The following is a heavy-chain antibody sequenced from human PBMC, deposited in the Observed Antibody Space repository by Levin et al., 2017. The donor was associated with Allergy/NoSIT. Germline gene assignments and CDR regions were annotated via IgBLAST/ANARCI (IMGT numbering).Heavy chain of an antibody. J-gene: IGHJ4*02. CDR3: ARRYRATYFDY. D-gene: IGHD5-12*01. CDR1: GFSLRTSGMR. Sequence: QTLSLTCTFSGFSLRTSGMRVSWIRQPPGKALEWLARIDWDDDKFYSTSLKTRLTISKDTSKNQVVLTMTNMDPVETATYYCARRYRATYFDYWGQGTLVTVSS. V-gene: IGHV2-70*04. CDR2: IDWDDDK.